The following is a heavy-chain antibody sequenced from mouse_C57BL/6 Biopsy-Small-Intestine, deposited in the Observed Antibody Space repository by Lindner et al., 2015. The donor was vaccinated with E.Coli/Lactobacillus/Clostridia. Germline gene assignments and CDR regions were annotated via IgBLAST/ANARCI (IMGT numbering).Heavy chain of an antibody. D-gene: IGHD1-1*01. CDR1: GFTFSDYG. CDR3: ANYYYSSSYVDLDY. V-gene: IGHV5-17*01. Sequence: EVQLQESGGGLVKPGGSLKLSCAASGFTFSDYGMHWVRQAPGKGLEWIAYISSGSSTIYYADTVKGRFTISRDNAKNTLFLQMTSLRSEDTAIYYCANYYYSSSYVDLDYWGQGTSVTVSS. CDR2: ISSGSSTI. J-gene: IGHJ4*01.